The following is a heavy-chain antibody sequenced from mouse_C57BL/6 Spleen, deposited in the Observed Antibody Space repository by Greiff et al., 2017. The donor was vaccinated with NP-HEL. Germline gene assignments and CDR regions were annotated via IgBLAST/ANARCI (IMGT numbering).Heavy chain of an antibody. CDR1: GYTFTDYY. CDR2: INPNNGGT. CDR3: AREIYAMDY. J-gene: IGHJ4*01. Sequence: VQLQQSGPELVKPGASVKISCKASGYTFTDYYMNWVKQSHGKSLEWIGDINPNNGGTSYNQKFKGKATLTVDKSSSTAYMELRSLTSEDSAVNCCAREIYAMDYWGQGASVTVSS. V-gene: IGHV1-26*01.